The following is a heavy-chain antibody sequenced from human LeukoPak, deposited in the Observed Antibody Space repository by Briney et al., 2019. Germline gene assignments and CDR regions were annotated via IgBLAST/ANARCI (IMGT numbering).Heavy chain of an antibody. J-gene: IGHJ3*02. Sequence: ASVKVSCKASGYTFTGYYMHWVRQVPGQGLEWMGWINPNSGGTNYAQKFQGRVTMTRDTSISTAYMELSRLRSDDTAVYYCASPQDYYDSSGYYYVGAFDIWGQGTMVTVSS. D-gene: IGHD3-22*01. CDR1: GYTFTGYY. CDR3: ASPQDYYDSSGYYYVGAFDI. V-gene: IGHV1-2*02. CDR2: INPNSGGT.